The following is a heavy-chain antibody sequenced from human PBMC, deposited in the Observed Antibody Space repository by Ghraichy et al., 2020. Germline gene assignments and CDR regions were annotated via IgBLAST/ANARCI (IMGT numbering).Heavy chain of an antibody. CDR2: ISSSDDYI. V-gene: IGHV3-21*01. J-gene: IGHJ6*02. CDR3: ARAVVDMTTKNYYGMDV. CDR1: EFTFSSYT. Sequence: GVSLRLSCAASEFTFSSYTLNWVRQAPGKGLEWVSSISSSDDYIYYADSVKGRFTVSRDNAKKSLYLQMDSLRAEDTAVYYCARAVVDMTTKNYYGMDVWGQGTTVIVPS. D-gene: IGHD5-24*01.